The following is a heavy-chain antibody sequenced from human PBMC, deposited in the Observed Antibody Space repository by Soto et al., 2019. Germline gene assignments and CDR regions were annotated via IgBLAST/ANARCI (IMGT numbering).Heavy chain of an antibody. CDR2: ISGSGGST. J-gene: IGHJ4*02. V-gene: IGHV3-23*01. CDR1: GFTFSSYV. D-gene: IGHD3-3*01. CDR3: AKDPDGFWSGSGFDY. Sequence: EVQLLESGGGLVQPGGSLRLSCAASGFTFSSYVMSWVRQAPGKGLEWVSAISGSGGSTYYADSVKGRFTISRDNSKNTLYLQMNSLRAEDTAVYYCAKDPDGFWSGSGFDYWGQGTLVTVSS.